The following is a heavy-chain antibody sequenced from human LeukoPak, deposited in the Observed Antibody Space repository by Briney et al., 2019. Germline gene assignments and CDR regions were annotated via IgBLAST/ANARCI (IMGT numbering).Heavy chain of an antibody. CDR1: GFTFSSYA. J-gene: IGHJ4*02. V-gene: IGHV3-23*01. CDR3: AKKTVSEYYFDY. D-gene: IGHD1-14*01. CDR2: ISGSGDST. Sequence: GGSLRLSCAASGFTFSSYAMSWVRQAPGKGLEWVSAISGSGDSTYYADSVKGRFTISRDNSKNTLYLQMNSLRAEDTAVYYCAKKTVSEYYFDYWGQGTLVTVSS.